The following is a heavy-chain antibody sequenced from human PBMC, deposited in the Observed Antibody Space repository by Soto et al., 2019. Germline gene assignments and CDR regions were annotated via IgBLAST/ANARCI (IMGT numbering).Heavy chain of an antibody. V-gene: IGHV3-21*01. CDR2: INSSSSYI. D-gene: IGHD6-6*01. CDR3: ARVGGQLVPGFDY. Sequence: EVQLVESGGGLVKPGGSLRLSCAASGFTFSSYSMNWVRQAPGKGLEWVSSINSSSSYIYYADSVKGRFTISRDNAKNSLYLQMTSLRAEDTAVYYCARVGGQLVPGFDYWGQGTLVTVSS. J-gene: IGHJ4*02. CDR1: GFTFSSYS.